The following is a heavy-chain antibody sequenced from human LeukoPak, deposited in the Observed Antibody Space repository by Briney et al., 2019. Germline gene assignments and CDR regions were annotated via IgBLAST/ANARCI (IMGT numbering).Heavy chain of an antibody. CDR3: ARTHYDGGGYYKFDS. D-gene: IGHD3-22*01. V-gene: IGHV3-33*01. CDR1: GFTFSGYG. Sequence: GGSLRLSCAASGFTFSGYGMHWARQAPGKGLEWVAIIWSGGTNKYYADSVKGRFTISRDNSKNTLYLQMDSLRAEDTALYYCARTHYDGGGYYKFDSWGQGTLVTVSS. J-gene: IGHJ4*02. CDR2: IWSGGTNK.